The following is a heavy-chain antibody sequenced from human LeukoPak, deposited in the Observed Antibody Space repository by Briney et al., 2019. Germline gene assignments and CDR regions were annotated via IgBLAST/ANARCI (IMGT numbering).Heavy chain of an antibody. J-gene: IGHJ4*02. D-gene: IGHD4-17*01. V-gene: IGHV3-48*02. Sequence: GGSLRLSCAASGFTFSSYSMNWVRQAPGKGLEWVSYISSSSSTIYYADSVKGRFTISRDNAKNSLYLQMNSLRDEDTAVYYCARALNNYGDPEFDYWGQGTLVTVSS. CDR3: ARALNNYGDPEFDY. CDR1: GFTFSSYS. CDR2: ISSSSSTI.